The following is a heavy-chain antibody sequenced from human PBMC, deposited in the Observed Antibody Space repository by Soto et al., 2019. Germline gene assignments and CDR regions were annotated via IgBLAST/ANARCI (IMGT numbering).Heavy chain of an antibody. CDR3: ARGPTVTKVYYFDY. V-gene: IGHV4-31*03. CDR1: GASISSGDYY. D-gene: IGHD4-17*01. J-gene: IGHJ4*02. CDR2: IFYSGST. Sequence: QVQLQESGPGLVKPSQTLSFTCTVSGASISSGDYYWSWIRQHPRKGLEWIGYIFYSGSTYYNPSLKSRVSISEDTSKNQFSLRLTSVTAADTAFYYCARGPTVTKVYYFDYWGQGALVTVSS.